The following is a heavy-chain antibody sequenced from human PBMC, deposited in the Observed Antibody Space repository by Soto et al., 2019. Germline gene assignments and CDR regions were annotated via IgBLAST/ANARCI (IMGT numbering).Heavy chain of an antibody. J-gene: IGHJ3*02. CDR1: VYTFTSYD. Sequence: XSVKVSCKASVYTFTSYDINWVRQATGQGLEWMGWMNPNSGNTGYAQKFQGRVTMTRNTSISTAYMELSSLRSEDTAVYYCARGRLGEEDAFDIWGQGTMVTVSS. V-gene: IGHV1-8*01. CDR3: ARGRLGEEDAFDI. CDR2: MNPNSGNT. D-gene: IGHD3-16*01.